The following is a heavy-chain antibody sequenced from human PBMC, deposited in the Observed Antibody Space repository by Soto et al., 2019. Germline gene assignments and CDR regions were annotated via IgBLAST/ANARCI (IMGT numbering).Heavy chain of an antibody. Sequence: SGPTLVNPTQTLTLTCTFSGFSLSTSGVGVGWIRQPPGKALEWLALIYWDDDKRYSPSLKSRLAITKDTSKNQVVLTMTNMDPVDTATYYCALTSAMVFEQQLVPLYYMDVWGKGTTVTVSS. J-gene: IGHJ6*03. CDR1: GFSLSTSGVG. V-gene: IGHV2-5*02. CDR2: IYWDDDK. CDR3: ALTSAMVFEQQLVPLYYMDV. D-gene: IGHD6-13*01.